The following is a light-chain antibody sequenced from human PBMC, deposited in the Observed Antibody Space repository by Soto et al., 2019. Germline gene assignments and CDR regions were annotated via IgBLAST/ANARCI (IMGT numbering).Light chain of an antibody. CDR3: QQYNNWPFT. J-gene: IGKJ3*01. CDR2: GAS. V-gene: IGKV3-15*01. CDR1: QSVSSN. Sequence: EIVMTQSPATLSVSPGERATLSCRASQSVSSNLAWYQQKTRQAPRLLIYGASTRATGIPARFSGSGSGTEFTLTISSLQSGDFAVYYCQQYNNWPFTFGPGTKVDIK.